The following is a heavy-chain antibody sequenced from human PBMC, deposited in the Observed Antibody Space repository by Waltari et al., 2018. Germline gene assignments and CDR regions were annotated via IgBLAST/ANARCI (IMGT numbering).Heavy chain of an antibody. V-gene: IGHV1-2*06. CDR3: ARGYSGYDLPGDAFDI. CDR1: GYTFTGYY. CDR2: TNPTSGGT. J-gene: IGHJ3*02. D-gene: IGHD5-12*01. Sequence: QVQLVQSGAEVKKPGASVKVSCKASGYTFTGYYMHWVRQAPGQGLEWMGRTNPTSGGTNYAQKFQGRVTMTTDTSISTAYMELSRLRSDDTAVYYCARGYSGYDLPGDAFDIWGQGTMVTVSS.